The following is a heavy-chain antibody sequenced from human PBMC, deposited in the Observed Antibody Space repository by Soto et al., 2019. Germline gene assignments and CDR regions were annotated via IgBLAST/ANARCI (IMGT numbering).Heavy chain of an antibody. CDR2: IVVGSGNT. V-gene: IGHV1-58*01. CDR1: GFTFTSSA. J-gene: IGHJ3*02. D-gene: IGHD2-15*01. CDR3: AARLVGAALNPFDAFDI. Sequence: SVKVSCKASGFTFTSSAVQWVRQARGQRLEWIGWIVVGSGNTNYAQKFQERVTITRDMSTSTAYMELSSLRSEDTAVYYCAARLVGAALNPFDAFDIWGQGTMVTVSS.